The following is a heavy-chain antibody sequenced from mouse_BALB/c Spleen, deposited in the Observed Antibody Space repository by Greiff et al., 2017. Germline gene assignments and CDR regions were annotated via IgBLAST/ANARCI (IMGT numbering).Heavy chain of an antibody. V-gene: IGHV5-6-3*01. Sequence: EVHLVESGGGLVQPGGSLKLSCAASGFTFSSYGMSWVRQTPDKRLELVATINSNGGSTYYPDSVKGRFTISRDNAKNTLYLQMSSLKSEDTAMYYCARRGTTGWFAYWGQGTLVTVSA. J-gene: IGHJ3*01. CDR1: GFTFSSYG. CDR2: INSNGGST. CDR3: ARRGTTGWFAY. D-gene: IGHD2-12*01.